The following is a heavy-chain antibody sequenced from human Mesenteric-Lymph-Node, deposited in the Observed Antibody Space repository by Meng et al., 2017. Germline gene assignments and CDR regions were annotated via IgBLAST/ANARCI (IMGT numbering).Heavy chain of an antibody. D-gene: IGHD6-13*01. Sequence: SETLSLTCTVSGGSISSGYYWGWIRQPPGKGLEWIGSVFHSGSTFYNPSLKSRATMSVDTSKNQFSLKLSSVTAADTAVYYCAREVIALTGTVHFQHWGQGTLVTVSS. V-gene: IGHV4-38-2*02. J-gene: IGHJ1*01. CDR2: VFHSGST. CDR3: AREVIALTGTVHFQH. CDR1: GGSISSGYY.